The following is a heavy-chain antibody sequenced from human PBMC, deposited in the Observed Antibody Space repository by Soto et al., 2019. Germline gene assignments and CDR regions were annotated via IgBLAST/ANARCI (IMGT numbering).Heavy chain of an antibody. CDR2: ITPFNGDV. V-gene: IGHV1-45*02. D-gene: IGHD1-26*01. CDR3: AGGGAGSGPFTWELPDL. J-gene: IGHJ5*02. Sequence: QMQLVQSGAEVKKTGSSVTVSCKALGNTFTYRYLHWVRQAPGQALEWMGWITPFNGDVHYAQKLQERLTITSDRSINTAYMRMSSLRSDDTAMYYCAGGGAGSGPFTWELPDLWGQGTLVTVSS. CDR1: GNTFTYRY.